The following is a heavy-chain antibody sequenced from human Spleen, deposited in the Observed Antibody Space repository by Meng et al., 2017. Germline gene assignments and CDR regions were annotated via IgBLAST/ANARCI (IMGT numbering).Heavy chain of an antibody. CDR2: IDPKSGDT. CDR3: SRASGYYRPSDY. J-gene: IGHJ4*02. Sequence: ASVKVSCKPSGYNFPDYWLHWVRRAPGQGLEWMGRIDPKSGDTHYAQRFQGRVTMSYDTSIATAYMELTRLKSDDTAVYFCSRASGYYRPSDYWGQGTLVTVSS. CDR1: GYNFPDYW. V-gene: IGHV1-2*06. D-gene: IGHD2/OR15-2a*01.